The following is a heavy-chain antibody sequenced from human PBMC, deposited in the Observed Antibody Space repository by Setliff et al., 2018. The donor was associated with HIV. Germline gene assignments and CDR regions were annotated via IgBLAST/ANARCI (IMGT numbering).Heavy chain of an antibody. CDR2: IYYSGST. V-gene: IGHV4-39*01. CDR3: ARHAIVDTAGRGFDY. J-gene: IGHJ4*02. Sequence: PSETLSLTCTVSGGSIRSSSFYWGWIRQPPGKGLEWIGSIYYSGSTYYNSSLESRVTISVDTSKNQFSLKLSSVTATDTAVYYCARHAIVDTAGRGFDYWGQGTLVTVSS. CDR1: GGSIRSSSFY. D-gene: IGHD5-18*01.